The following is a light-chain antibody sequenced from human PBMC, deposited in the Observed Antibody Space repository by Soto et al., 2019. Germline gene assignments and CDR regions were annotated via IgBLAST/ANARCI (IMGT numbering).Light chain of an antibody. CDR1: QSINRY. CDR2: AAS. CDR3: QQSYSTPHT. V-gene: IGKV1-39*01. J-gene: IGKJ2*01. Sequence: DIPMTQSPPSLSASVGDRVTITCRASQSINRYLSWYQQTPGRAPNLLIFAASSLQSGVPSRFSGSGSETDFTLTINSLQPEDFATYYCQQSYSTPHTFGQGTKLEIK.